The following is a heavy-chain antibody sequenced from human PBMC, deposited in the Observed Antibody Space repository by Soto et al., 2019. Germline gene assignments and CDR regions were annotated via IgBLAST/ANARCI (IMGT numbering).Heavy chain of an antibody. CDR1: GFSFSNYA. J-gene: IGHJ4*02. CDR3: AKEYSTSFDY. V-gene: IGHV3-23*01. CDR2: ISAGGSNT. D-gene: IGHD6-6*01. Sequence: GGSLRLSCAASGFSFSNYAMNWVRQAPGKGLEWVSAISAGGSNTNYADSVKGRFTISSDNSKNTLYLQMNGLRADDTAVYYCAKEYSTSFDYWGQGTPVTVSS.